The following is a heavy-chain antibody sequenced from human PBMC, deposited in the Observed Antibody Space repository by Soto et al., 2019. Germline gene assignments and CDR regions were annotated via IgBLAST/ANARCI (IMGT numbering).Heavy chain of an antibody. Sequence: GASVKVSCKASGGTFSSYAISWVRQAPGQGLEWMGGIIPIFGTANYAQKFQGRVTITADESTSTAYMELSSLRSEDTAVYYCARDRGYSYGTNYYYYGMDVWGQGTTVTVS. CDR3: ARDRGYSYGTNYYYYGMDV. CDR2: IIPIFGTA. CDR1: GGTFSSYA. V-gene: IGHV1-69*13. J-gene: IGHJ6*02. D-gene: IGHD5-18*01.